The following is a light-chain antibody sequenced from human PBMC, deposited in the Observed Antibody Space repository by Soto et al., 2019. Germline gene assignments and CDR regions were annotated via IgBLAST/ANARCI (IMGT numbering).Light chain of an antibody. CDR2: DAS. CDR3: QQRRNWPT. Sequence: EIVLTQSPATLSLSPGERATPSCRASQSVSSYLAWYQQKPGQAPRLLIYDASNRATGIPARFSGSGSGTDFTLTISSLEPEDFAVYYCQQRRNWPTFGQGTKVEIK. CDR1: QSVSSY. V-gene: IGKV3-11*01. J-gene: IGKJ1*01.